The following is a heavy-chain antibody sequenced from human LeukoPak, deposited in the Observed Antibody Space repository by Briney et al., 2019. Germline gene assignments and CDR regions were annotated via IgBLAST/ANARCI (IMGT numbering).Heavy chain of an antibody. CDR3: ARARRIAAAHYYYMDV. J-gene: IGHJ6*03. CDR1: GYTFTSYA. V-gene: IGHV7-4-1*02. Sequence: ASVRVSCKASGYTFTSYAMNWVRQAPGQGLEWMGWINTNTGNPTYAQGFTGRFVFSLDTSVSTAYLQISSLKAEDTAVYYCARARRIAAAHYYYMDVWGKGTTVTVSS. D-gene: IGHD6-13*01. CDR2: INTNTGNP.